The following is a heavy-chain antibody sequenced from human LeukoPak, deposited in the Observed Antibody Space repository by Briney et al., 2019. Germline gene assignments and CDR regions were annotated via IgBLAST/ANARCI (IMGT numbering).Heavy chain of an antibody. D-gene: IGHD2-21*02. CDR3: AGTTCGGDCYSEY. V-gene: IGHV3-53*01. Sequence: PGGSLRLSCAASGFTVSSNYMSWVRQAPGKGLEWVSVIYSGDRTYYADSVKGRFTISRDNSKNTLYLQMNSLRAEDTAVYYCAGTTCGGDCYSEYWGQGTQVTVSS. CDR2: IYSGDRT. J-gene: IGHJ4*02. CDR1: GFTVSSNY.